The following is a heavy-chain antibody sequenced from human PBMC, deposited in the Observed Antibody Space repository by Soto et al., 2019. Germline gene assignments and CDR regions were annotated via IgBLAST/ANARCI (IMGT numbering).Heavy chain of an antibody. V-gene: IGHV3-74*01. CDR3: ERDPYFTGFNY. D-gene: IGHD2-8*01. CDR1: GFTFSSYW. CDR2: INSDGGST. J-gene: IGHJ4*02. Sequence: GGSLRLSCAASGFTFSSYWMHWVRQAPGKGLVWVSRINSDGGSTSYAVSVKGRCTISRDNAKNTLYLQMISLIAEDTAVYYCERDPYFTGFNYCGQGTMVAVYS.